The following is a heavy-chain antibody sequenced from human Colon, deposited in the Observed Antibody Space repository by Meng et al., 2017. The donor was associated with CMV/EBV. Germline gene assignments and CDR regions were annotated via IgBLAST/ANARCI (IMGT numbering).Heavy chain of an antibody. Sequence: GESLKISCAGSGFSFSGFEMNWVCQAPGKGLEWISYISSSGSSIYYADAVKGRFTSSRDNRKNSVYLQMNTLRAEDTAVYYCAKGSTDGFNGLFDSWGQGALVTVSS. D-gene: IGHD5-24*01. CDR3: AKGSTDGFNGLFDS. CDR1: GFSFSGFE. V-gene: IGHV3-48*03. CDR2: ISSSGSSI. J-gene: IGHJ4*02.